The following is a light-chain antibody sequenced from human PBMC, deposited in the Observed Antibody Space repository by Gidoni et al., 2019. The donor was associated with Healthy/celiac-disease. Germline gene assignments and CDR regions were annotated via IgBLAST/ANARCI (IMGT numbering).Light chain of an antibody. CDR1: SSNIGSNY. CDR2: SNN. J-gene: IGLJ2*01. Sequence: SVLPQRPSASGTAAQRVTISCSGSSSNIGSNYVYWYQQLPGTAPKLLIYSNNPRPSGVPDRFSGSKSGTSASLAISGLRSEDEADYYCAAWDDSLSGPGVFGGGTKLTVL. CDR3: AAWDDSLSGPGV. V-gene: IGLV1-47*02.